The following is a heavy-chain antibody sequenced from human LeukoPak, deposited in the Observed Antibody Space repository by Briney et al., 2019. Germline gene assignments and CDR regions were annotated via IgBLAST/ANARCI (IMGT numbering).Heavy chain of an antibody. D-gene: IGHD6-13*01. CDR1: GFTSSSYD. CDR3: ARASSIAAAGTGAFDI. Sequence: GGSLRLSCAASGFTSSSYDMHWVRQATGKGLEWVSAIGTAGDTYYPGSVKGRFTISRENAKNSLYLQMNSLRAGDTAVYYCARASSIAAAGTGAFDIWGQGTMVTVSS. V-gene: IGHV3-13*01. CDR2: IGTAGDT. J-gene: IGHJ3*02.